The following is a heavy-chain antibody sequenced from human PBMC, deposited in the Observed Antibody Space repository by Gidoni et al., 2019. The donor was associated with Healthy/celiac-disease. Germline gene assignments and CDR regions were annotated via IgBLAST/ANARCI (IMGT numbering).Heavy chain of an antibody. V-gene: IGHV4-39*01. CDR2: ST. J-gene: IGHJ4*02. D-gene: IGHD3-10*01. Sequence: STYYNPSLQSRVTISVDTSKNQFSLKLSSVTAADTAVYYCARHQNVLLWFGEFPDFDYWGQGTLVTVSS. CDR3: ARHQNVLLWFGEFPDFDY.